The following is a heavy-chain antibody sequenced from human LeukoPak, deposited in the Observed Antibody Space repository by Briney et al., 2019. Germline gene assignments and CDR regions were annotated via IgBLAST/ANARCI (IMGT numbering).Heavy chain of an antibody. D-gene: IGHD5-18*01. V-gene: IGHV3-30*18. CDR3: AKVIAPWIQLWLIDY. CDR2: ISYDGSNK. J-gene: IGHJ4*02. Sequence: GRSLRLSCAASGFTFSSYGMHWVRQAPGKGLEWVAVISYDGSNKYYADSVKGRFTISRDNSKNTLYLQMNCLRAEDTAVYYCAKVIAPWIQLWLIDYWGQGTLVTVSS. CDR1: GFTFSSYG.